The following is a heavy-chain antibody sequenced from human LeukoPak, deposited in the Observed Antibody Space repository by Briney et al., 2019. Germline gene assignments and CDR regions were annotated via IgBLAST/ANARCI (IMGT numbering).Heavy chain of an antibody. CDR3: ARSLQYSGSPNDAFDI. J-gene: IGHJ3*02. Sequence: SETLSLTCTVSGYSISSGYYWGWIRQPPGKGLEWIGSIYHSGSTYYNPSLKSRVTISVDTSKNQFSLKLSSVTAADTAVYYCARSLQYSGSPNDAFDIWGQGTMVTVSS. CDR1: GYSISSGYY. D-gene: IGHD1-26*01. CDR2: IYHSGST. V-gene: IGHV4-38-2*02.